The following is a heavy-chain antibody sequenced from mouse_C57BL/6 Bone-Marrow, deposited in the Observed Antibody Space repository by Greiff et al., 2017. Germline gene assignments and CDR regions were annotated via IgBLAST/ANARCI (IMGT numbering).Heavy chain of an antibody. CDR3: TTDLLPPKDY. J-gene: IGHJ4*01. CDR2: IDPENGDT. CDR1: GFNIKDDY. D-gene: IGHD2-1*01. Sequence: VQLQQSGAELVRPGASVKLSCTASGFNIKDDYMHWVKQRPEQGLEWIGWIDPENGDTDYASKFQGKATITADTSSNTAYLQLSSLTSEDTAVYYCTTDLLPPKDYWGQGTAATVTA. V-gene: IGHV14-4*01.